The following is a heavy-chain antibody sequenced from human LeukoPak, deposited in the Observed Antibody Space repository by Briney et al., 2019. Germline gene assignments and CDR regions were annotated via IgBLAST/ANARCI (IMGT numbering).Heavy chain of an antibody. CDR3: ARLRGSSSWTDYFDC. V-gene: IGHV4-59*07. Sequence: AGDTLSLPRPLSGASISNYYWRWIRHPPGKGRGCLGYVYYSGTTNYNPSLKSRVTISLDTSKNQFSLKLSSVTAADTAVYYCARLRGSSSWTDYFDCWGQGTLVTVSS. CDR1: GASISNYY. CDR2: VYYSGTT. J-gene: IGHJ4*02. D-gene: IGHD6-13*01.